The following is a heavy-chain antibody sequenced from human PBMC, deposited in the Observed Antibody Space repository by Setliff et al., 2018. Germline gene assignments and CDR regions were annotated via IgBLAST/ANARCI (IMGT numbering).Heavy chain of an antibody. V-gene: IGHV4-38-2*02. CDR3: TVYNTGSSKDHY. J-gene: IGHJ4*02. D-gene: IGHD2-8*02. CDR1: GDSICSTYR. CDR2: IYHSGNT. Sequence: PSETLSLTCNVSGDSICSTYRWGWIRQSPGKGLEWIGTIYHSGNTYYNPSLNSRLTISVDTSKNQFSLRLTSVTAADTALYYCTVYNTGSSKDHYWGQGTPVTVSS.